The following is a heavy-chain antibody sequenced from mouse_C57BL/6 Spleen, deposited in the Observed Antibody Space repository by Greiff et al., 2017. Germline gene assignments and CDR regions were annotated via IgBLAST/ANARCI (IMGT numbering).Heavy chain of an antibody. J-gene: IGHJ2*01. CDR1: GFTFTDYY. V-gene: IGHV7-3*01. CDR3: ARYRSPDVYYDY. D-gene: IGHD2-3*01. CDR2: IRNKANGYTT. Sequence: EVKLMESGGGLVQPGGSLSLSCAASGFTFTDYYMSWVRQPPGKALEWLGFIRNKANGYTTEYSASVKGRFTISRDNSQSILYLQMNALRAGDSATYYCARYRSPDVYYDYWGQGTPLTVSS.